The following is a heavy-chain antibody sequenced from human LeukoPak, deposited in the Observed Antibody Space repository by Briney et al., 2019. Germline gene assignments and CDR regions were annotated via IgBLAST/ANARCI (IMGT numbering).Heavy chain of an antibody. CDR1: GFTFSSYE. CDR2: ISSSGSTI. CDR3: ARVGSSGWYVLFFDY. V-gene: IGHV3-48*03. J-gene: IGHJ4*02. D-gene: IGHD6-19*01. Sequence: GGSLRLSCVASGFTFSSYEMNWVRQAPGKGLEWVSYISSSGSTIYYADSVKGRFTISRDNAKNSLYLQMNSLRAEDTAVYYCARVGSSGWYVLFFDYWGQGTLVTVSS.